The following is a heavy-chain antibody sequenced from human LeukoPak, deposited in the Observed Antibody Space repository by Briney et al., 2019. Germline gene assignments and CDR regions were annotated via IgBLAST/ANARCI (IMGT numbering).Heavy chain of an antibody. V-gene: IGHV1-2*02. CDR1: GYTFTGYY. CDR2: INPNSGGT. D-gene: IGHD2-2*03. Sequence: ASVKVSCKASGYTFTGYYMHWVRQAPGQGLEWMGWINPNSGGTNYAQKFQGRVTMTRDTSISTAYMELSRLRSDDTAVYYCARDRGYCSSTSCRTLCWYFDLWGRGTLVTVSS. J-gene: IGHJ2*01. CDR3: ARDRGYCSSTSCRTLCWYFDL.